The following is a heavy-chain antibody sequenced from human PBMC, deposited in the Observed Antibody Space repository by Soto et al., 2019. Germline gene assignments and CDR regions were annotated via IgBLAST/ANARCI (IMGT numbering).Heavy chain of an antibody. V-gene: IGHV3-33*01. CDR2: IWYDGSNK. CDR1: GFTFSSYG. Sequence: QVQLVESGGGVVQPGRSLRLSCAASGFTFSSYGMHWVRQAPGKGLEWVAVIWYDGSNKYYADSLKGRFTISRDNSRNTLYLQMNSLRAEDTVVYYCARDSAVAGDDAFDIWGQGTMVTVSS. J-gene: IGHJ3*02. CDR3: ARDSAVAGDDAFDI. D-gene: IGHD6-19*01.